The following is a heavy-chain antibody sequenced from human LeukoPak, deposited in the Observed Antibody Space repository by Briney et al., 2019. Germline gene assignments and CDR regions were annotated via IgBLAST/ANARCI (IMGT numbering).Heavy chain of an antibody. CDR1: GYTFTGYY. J-gene: IGHJ6*02. CDR2: INPNSGGT. D-gene: IGHD5/OR15-5a*01. V-gene: IGHV1-2*06. Sequence: ASVKVSCKASGYTFTGYYMHWVRQAPGQGLEWMGRINPNSGGTNYAQKFQGRVTMTRDTSTSTAYMELRSLRSDDTAVYYCAGSTGRALYYYYYGMDVWAKGPRSPSP. CDR3: AGSTGRALYYYYYGMDV.